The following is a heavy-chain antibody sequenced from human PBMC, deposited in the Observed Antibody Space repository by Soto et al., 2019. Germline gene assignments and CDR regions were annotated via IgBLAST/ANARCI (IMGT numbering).Heavy chain of an antibody. CDR3: AREGAGSGNWFDP. D-gene: IGHD3-10*01. V-gene: IGHV4-31*03. CDR2: IYYSGST. Sequence: QVQLQESGPGLVKPSQTLSLTCTVSGGSISSGGYYWSWIRQHPGKGLEWIGYIYYSGSTYYNPSLKSRVTKSVETSKNQFSLKLSSATAADTAVYYCAREGAGSGNWFDPWGQGTLVTVSS. J-gene: IGHJ5*02. CDR1: GGSISSGGYY.